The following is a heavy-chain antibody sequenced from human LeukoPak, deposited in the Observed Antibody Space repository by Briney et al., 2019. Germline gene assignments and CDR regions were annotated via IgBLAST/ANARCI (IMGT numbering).Heavy chain of an antibody. V-gene: IGHV3-9*01. CDR3: AKDNRRHYTSGPNPDSLH. D-gene: IGHD6-19*01. J-gene: IGHJ4*02. Sequence: PGGSLRLSCAGSGFIFNNYAMHWVRQPPWKGLEWVSGISWNSGSIDYADSVKGRFTISRDNAKTSLYLQMNSLRVEDTAFYYCAKDNRRHYTSGPNPDSLHWGQGALVTVSS. CDR2: ISWNSGSI. CDR1: GFIFNNYA.